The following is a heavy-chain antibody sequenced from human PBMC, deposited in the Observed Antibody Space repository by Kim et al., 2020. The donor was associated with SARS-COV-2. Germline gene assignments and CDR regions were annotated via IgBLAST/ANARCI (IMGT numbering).Heavy chain of an antibody. CDR3: ARDGDLYSSGKDAFDI. CDR2: IKQDGNQK. D-gene: IGHD6-19*01. Sequence: GALRLSCAASGFTFSSYWITWVRQAPGKGLEWVANIKQDGNQKYYVDSVKGRFTISRDNAKNSLYLQMNSLRAEDTAVYYCARDGDLYSSGKDAFDIWGQGTMVTVSS. J-gene: IGHJ3*02. CDR1: GFTFSSYW. V-gene: IGHV3-7*01.